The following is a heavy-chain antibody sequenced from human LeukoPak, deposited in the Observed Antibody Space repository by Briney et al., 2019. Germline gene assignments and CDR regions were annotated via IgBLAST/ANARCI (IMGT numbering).Heavy chain of an antibody. J-gene: IGHJ4*02. CDR2: INSDGINT. Sequence: GGSLRLSCAASGFTFSNYWMHWVRQAPGKGLVWVSRINSDGINTSYADSVKGRFTISRDNAKNTLNLQMNSLRAEDTAVYYCARKGDYDSSGYYYFDYWGQGTLVTVSS. CDR3: ARKGDYDSSGYYYFDY. V-gene: IGHV3-74*01. CDR1: GFTFSNYW. D-gene: IGHD3-22*01.